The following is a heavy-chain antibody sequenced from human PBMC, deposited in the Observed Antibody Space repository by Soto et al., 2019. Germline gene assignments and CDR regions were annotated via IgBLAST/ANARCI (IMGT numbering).Heavy chain of an antibody. CDR3: ASDSIYGSGSHTLYYYYYMDV. V-gene: IGHV3-7*01. J-gene: IGHJ6*03. D-gene: IGHD3-10*01. CDR1: GFTFSSYW. CDR2: IKQDGSEK. Sequence: GGSLRLSCAASGFTFSSYWMSWVRQAPGKGLEWVANIKQDGSEKYYVDSVKGRFTISRDNAKNSLYLQMNSLRAEDTAVYYCASDSIYGSGSHTLYYYYYMDVWGKGTTVTVSS.